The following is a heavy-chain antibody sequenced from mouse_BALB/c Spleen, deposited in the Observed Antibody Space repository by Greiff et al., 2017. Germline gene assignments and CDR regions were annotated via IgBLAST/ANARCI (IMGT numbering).Heavy chain of an antibody. CDR2: INPGSGGT. D-gene: IGHD2-1*01. CDR3: AREVYYGNYDYAMDY. J-gene: IGHJ4*01. CDR1: GYAFTNYL. Sequence: QVQLQQSGAELVRPGTSVKVSCKASGYAFTNYLIEWVKQRPGQGLEWIGVINPGSGGTNYNEKFKGKATLTADKSSSTAYMQLSSLTSDDSAVYFCAREVYYGNYDYAMDYWGQGTSVTVSS. V-gene: IGHV1-54*01.